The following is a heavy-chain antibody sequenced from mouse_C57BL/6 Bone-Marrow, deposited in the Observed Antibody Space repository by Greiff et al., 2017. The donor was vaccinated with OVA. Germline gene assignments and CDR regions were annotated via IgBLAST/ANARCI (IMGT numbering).Heavy chain of an antibody. V-gene: IGHV3-6*01. CDR3: ASETAQATY. CDR2: ISYDGSN. D-gene: IGHD3-2*02. J-gene: IGHJ2*01. Sequence: EVKLLESGPGLVKPSQSLSLTCSVTGYSITSGYYWNWIRQFPGNKLEWMGYISYDGSNNYNPSLKNRISITRDTSKNQFFLKLNSVTTEDTATYYCASETAQATYWGQGTTLTVSS. CDR1: GYSITSGYY.